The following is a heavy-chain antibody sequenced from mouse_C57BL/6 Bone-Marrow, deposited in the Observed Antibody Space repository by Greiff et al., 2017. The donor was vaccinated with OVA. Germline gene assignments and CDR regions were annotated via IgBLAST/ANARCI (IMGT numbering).Heavy chain of an antibody. CDR1: DSEVFPLAY. D-gene: IGHD1-1*01. J-gene: IGHJ1*03. Sequence: VQLQQSGSELRSPGSSVKLSCKDFDSEVFPLAYMSWVRQKPGHGFEWIGGILPSIGRTIYGEKFEDKATLDADTLSNTAYLELNSLTSEDSAIYYCVGQVATDWYFDVWGTGTTVTVSS. CDR2: ILPSIGRT. V-gene: IGHV15-2*01. CDR3: VGQVATDWYFDV.